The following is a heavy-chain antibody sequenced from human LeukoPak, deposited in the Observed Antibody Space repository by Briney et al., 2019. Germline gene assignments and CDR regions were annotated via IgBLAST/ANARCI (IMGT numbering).Heavy chain of an antibody. J-gene: IGHJ6*03. Sequence: GGSLRLSCAASGFTFSSYSMNWVRQAPGKGLEWVSSISSSSSYIYYADSVKGRFTISKDNAKNSLYLQMNSLRAEDTAVYYCARGMLTLNYYYYYMDVWGKGTTVTVSS. D-gene: IGHD3-10*01. CDR3: ARGMLTLNYYYYYMDV. V-gene: IGHV3-21*01. CDR2: ISSSSSYI. CDR1: GFTFSSYS.